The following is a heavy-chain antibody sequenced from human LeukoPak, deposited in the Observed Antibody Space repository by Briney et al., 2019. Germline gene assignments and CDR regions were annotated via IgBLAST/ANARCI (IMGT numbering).Heavy chain of an antibody. CDR2: TYYSSKWYN. Sequence: SQTLSLTCAISGDSVSSNSAAWNWIRQSPSRGLEWLGRTYYSSKWYNDYAVSVKSRITINPDTSKNQLSLQLNSVTPEDTAVYYCARGQYYYGSGTWPNYYYYYGMDVWGQGTTVTVSS. CDR3: ARGQYYYGSGTWPNYYYYYGMDV. D-gene: IGHD3-10*01. CDR1: GDSVSSNSAA. V-gene: IGHV6-1*01. J-gene: IGHJ6*02.